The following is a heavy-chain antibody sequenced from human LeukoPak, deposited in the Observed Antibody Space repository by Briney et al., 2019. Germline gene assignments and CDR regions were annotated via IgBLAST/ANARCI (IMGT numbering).Heavy chain of an antibody. CDR3: AIAYYYDSSGYLEYFQH. J-gene: IGHJ1*01. CDR1: GYTFTSYG. CDR2: ISAYNGNT. V-gene: IGHV1-18*01. Sequence: ASVKVSCKASGYTFTSYGISWVRQAPGQGLEWMGWISAYNGNTNYAQKLQGRVTMTTDTSTSTAYMELSSLRSEDTAVYYCAIAYYYDSSGYLEYFQHWGQGTLVTVSS. D-gene: IGHD3-22*01.